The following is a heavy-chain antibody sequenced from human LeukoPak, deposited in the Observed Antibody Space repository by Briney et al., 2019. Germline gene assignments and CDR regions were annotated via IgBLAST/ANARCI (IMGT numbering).Heavy chain of an antibody. CDR1: GFTFSSYS. CDR2: ISSSSSYI. Sequence: GGSLRLSCAASGFTFSSYSMNWVRQAPGKGLEWVSSISSSSSYIYYADSVKGRFTISRDNAKNSLYLQMNSLRGEDTAVYYCVKGGPRGYSYGYMVYWGQGTLVTVSS. J-gene: IGHJ4*02. CDR3: VKGGPRGYSYGYMVY. V-gene: IGHV3-21*04. D-gene: IGHD5-18*01.